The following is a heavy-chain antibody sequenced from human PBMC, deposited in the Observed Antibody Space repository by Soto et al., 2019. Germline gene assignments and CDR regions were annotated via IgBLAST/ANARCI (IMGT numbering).Heavy chain of an antibody. CDR3: ATRSTDYYFY. V-gene: IGHV3-48*03. J-gene: IGHJ4*02. CDR1: GLTFSSFE. D-gene: IGHD3-9*01. CDR2: ISRGATTT. Sequence: RRLSCAVSGLTFSSFEMDWVRQAAGKGPEWISYISRGATTTYYADSVRGRFTISRDDAENSVFLQMDSLRVEDTAIYFCATRSTDYYFYWGQGTLVTVSS.